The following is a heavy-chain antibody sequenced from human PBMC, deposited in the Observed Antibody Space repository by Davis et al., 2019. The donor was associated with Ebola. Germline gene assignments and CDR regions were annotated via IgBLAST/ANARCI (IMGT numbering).Heavy chain of an antibody. V-gene: IGHV4-59*08. CDR1: GGSISSYY. CDR2: IYYSGST. Sequence: SETLSLTCTVSGGSISSYYWSWIRQPPGKGLEWIGYIYYSGSTNYNPSLKSRVTISVDTSKNQFSLQLSSVTAADTAVYYCARMHLTMVRGFVGWGQGTLVTVSS. D-gene: IGHD3-10*01. J-gene: IGHJ4*02. CDR3: ARMHLTMVRGFVG.